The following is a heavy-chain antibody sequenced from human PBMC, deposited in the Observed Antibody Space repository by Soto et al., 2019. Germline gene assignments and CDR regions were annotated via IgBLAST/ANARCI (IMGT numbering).Heavy chain of an antibody. CDR1: GGSFSGYY. CDR2: INHSGST. CDR3: ARAAYYYDSSGYRY. J-gene: IGHJ4*02. D-gene: IGHD3-22*01. Sequence: LSLTCAVYGGSFSGYYWSWIRQPPGKGLEWIGEINHSGSTNYNPSLKSRVTISVDTSKNQFSLKLSSVTAADTAVYYCARAAYYYDSSGYRYWGQGTLVTVSS. V-gene: IGHV4-34*01.